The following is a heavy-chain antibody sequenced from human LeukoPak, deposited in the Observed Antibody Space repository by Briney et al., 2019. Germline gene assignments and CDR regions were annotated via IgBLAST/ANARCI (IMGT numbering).Heavy chain of an antibody. V-gene: IGHV4-59*12. J-gene: IGHJ4*02. CDR1: GGSISSYY. CDR3: ARGGTYYYDSSGFSDDFDY. Sequence: SETLSLTCTVSGGSISSYYWSWIRQPPGKGLEWIGYIYYSGSTNYNPSLKSRVTISVDTSKNQFSLKLSSVTAADRAVYYCARGGTYYYDSSGFSDDFDYWGQGTLVTVSS. CDR2: IYYSGST. D-gene: IGHD3-22*01.